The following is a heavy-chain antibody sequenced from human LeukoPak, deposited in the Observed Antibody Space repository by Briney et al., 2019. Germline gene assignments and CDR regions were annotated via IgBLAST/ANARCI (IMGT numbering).Heavy chain of an antibody. V-gene: IGHV3-64D*09. D-gene: IGHD3-10*01. J-gene: IGHJ4*02. CDR3: VRGSAFGDLDS. CDR2: ISSNGGST. Sequence: GGSLRLSCSASGFTFSNYAMHWVRQAPGKGLEYVSAISSNGGSTYYADSVKGIFTISRDNSKNTLHLQMSSLRAEDTAVYYCVRGSAFGDLDSWGQGTLVTVSS. CDR1: GFTFSNYA.